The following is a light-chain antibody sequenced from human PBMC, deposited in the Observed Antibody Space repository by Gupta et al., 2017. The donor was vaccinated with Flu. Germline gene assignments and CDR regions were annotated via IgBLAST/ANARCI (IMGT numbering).Light chain of an antibody. CDR1: QGISTY. J-gene: IGKJ4*01. CDR2: AAS. Sequence: DIQMTQSPSSLYASVGDRVTITCRASQGISTYLAWFQQKPGRAPKSLIYAASRLQSGVPATFSGRGSGTDFTLTISSLKPEDFGTYYCQQYKSFPLTFGGGTKVEI. V-gene: IGKV1-16*01. CDR3: QQYKSFPLT.